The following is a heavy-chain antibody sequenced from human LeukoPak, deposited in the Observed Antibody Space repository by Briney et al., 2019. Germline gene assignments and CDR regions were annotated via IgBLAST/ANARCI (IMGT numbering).Heavy chain of an antibody. CDR2: ISSSGSTI. J-gene: IGHJ5*02. CDR1: GFTFSTYE. CDR3: ARGPLHVVVPAATWFDP. D-gene: IGHD2-2*01. Sequence: PGGSLRLSCAASGFTFSTYEMNWVRQAPGKGLEWVSYISSSGSTIYYADSVKGRFTISRDNAKNSLCLQMNSLRAEDTAVYYCARGPLHVVVPAATWFDPWGQGILVTVSS. V-gene: IGHV3-48*03.